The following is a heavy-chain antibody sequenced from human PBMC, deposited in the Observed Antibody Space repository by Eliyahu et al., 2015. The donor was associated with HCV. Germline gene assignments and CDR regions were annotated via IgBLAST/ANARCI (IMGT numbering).Heavy chain of an antibody. V-gene: IGHV3-30-3*01. CDR1: GFTXXNXA. J-gene: IGHJ3*02. Sequence: QVQLVESGGGVVQPGRSXRLSCAASGFTXXNXAXHWXXRAPGKGLEWVAVMSYDGTNKYYADSVKGRFTISRDNSKNTLYLQMNSLRAEDTAVYYCARDRDIVVVVGALAGYGAFDIWGQGTMVTVSS. D-gene: IGHD2-15*01. CDR2: MSYDGTNK. CDR3: ARDRDIVVVVGALAGYGAFDI.